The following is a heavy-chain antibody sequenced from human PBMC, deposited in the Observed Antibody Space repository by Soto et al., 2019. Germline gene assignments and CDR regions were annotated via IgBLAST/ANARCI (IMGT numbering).Heavy chain of an antibody. D-gene: IGHD3-3*01. CDR2: INPNNGYT. Sequence: QVQLVQSGAEVKKPGASVKVSCKASRYTFTSYYIHWVRQAPGQGLEWMGWINPNNGYTKYTQKFPGGVTVTRDTSITTAYLELTRLQSDDTAVYYCAKAKFDFWSGYWSPSLDFWGQGTLVTVSS. J-gene: IGHJ4*02. CDR3: AKAKFDFWSGYWSPSLDF. V-gene: IGHV1-2*02. CDR1: RYTFTSYY.